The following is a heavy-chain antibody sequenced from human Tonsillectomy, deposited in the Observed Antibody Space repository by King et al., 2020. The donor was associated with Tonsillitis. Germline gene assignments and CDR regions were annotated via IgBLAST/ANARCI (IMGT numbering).Heavy chain of an antibody. D-gene: IGHD2-2*01. J-gene: IGHJ6*03. CDR2: IYTSGST. CDR3: ARYPCESDCSSTSCYRYYYYYMDV. CDR1: GGSISSGSYY. V-gene: IGHV4-61*02. Sequence: VQLQESGPGLVKPSQTLSLTCTVSGGSISSGSYYWSWIRQPAGKGLEWIGRIYTSGSTNYNPSLTSRVTMSVDTSKNQFSLKLSSVTAADTAVYYCARYPCESDCSSTSCYRYYYYYMDVWGKGTTVTVSS.